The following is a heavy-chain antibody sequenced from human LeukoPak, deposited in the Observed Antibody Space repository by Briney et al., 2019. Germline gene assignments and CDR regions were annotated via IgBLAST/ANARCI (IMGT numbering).Heavy chain of an antibody. D-gene: IGHD3-9*01. J-gene: IGHJ4*02. V-gene: IGHV3-23*01. CDR2: ISGSGGST. CDR1: GFTFSSYA. CDR3: AKEGDILTGYYPFTPFDY. Sequence: GGSLRLSCAASGFTFSSYAMSWVRQAPGKGLEWISAISGSGGSTYYADSVKGRFTISRDNSKNTLYLQMNSLRAEDTAVYYCAKEGDILTGYYPFTPFDYWGLGTLVTVSS.